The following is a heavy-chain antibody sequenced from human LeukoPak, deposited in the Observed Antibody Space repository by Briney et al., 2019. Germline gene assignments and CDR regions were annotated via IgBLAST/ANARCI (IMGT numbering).Heavy chain of an antibody. CDR1: GFTFSSYS. V-gene: IGHV3-21*01. D-gene: IGHD2-2*01. CDR2: ISSSSSYI. J-gene: IGHJ5*02. CDR3: ARDELYCSSTSCPNWFDP. Sequence: TGGSLRLSRAASGFTFSSYSMNWVRQAPGKGPEWVSSISSSSSYIYYADSVKGRFTISRDNAKNSLYLQMNSLRAEDTAVYYCARDELYCSSTSCPNWFDPWGQGTLVTVSS.